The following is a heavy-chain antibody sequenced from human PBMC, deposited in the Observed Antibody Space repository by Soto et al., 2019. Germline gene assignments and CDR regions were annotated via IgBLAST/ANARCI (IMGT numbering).Heavy chain of an antibody. V-gene: IGHV3-33*01. Sequence: PGGSLRLSCAASGFTFSSYGMRWVRQAPGKGLGWVAVIWYDGSNKYYADSVKGRFTISRDNSKNTLYLQMNSLRAEDTAVYYCASTAAGTNWFDPWGQGTLVTVSS. D-gene: IGHD6-13*01. CDR2: IWYDGSNK. J-gene: IGHJ5*02. CDR3: ASTAAGTNWFDP. CDR1: GFTFSSYG.